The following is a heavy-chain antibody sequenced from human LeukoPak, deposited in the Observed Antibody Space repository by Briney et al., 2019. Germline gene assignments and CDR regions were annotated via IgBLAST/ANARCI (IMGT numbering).Heavy chain of an antibody. CDR2: IYYSGST. CDR1: GGSISSYY. V-gene: IGHV4-59*12. D-gene: IGHD3-22*01. Sequence: MPSETLSLTCTVSGGSISSYYWGWIRQPPGKGLEWIGYIYYSGSTNYNPSLKSRVTISVDTSKNQFSLKLSSVTAADTAVYYCARDARGYYDSSAYSDAFDIWGQGTMVTVSS. J-gene: IGHJ3*02. CDR3: ARDARGYYDSSAYSDAFDI.